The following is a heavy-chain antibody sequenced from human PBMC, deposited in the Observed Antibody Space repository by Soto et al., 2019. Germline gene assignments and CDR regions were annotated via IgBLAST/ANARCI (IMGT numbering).Heavy chain of an antibody. V-gene: IGHV4-4*07. CDR1: GGSISSYY. CDR2: IYTSGST. J-gene: IGHJ2*01. Sequence: PSETLSLTXTVSGGSISSYYWSWIRQPAGKGLEWIGRIYTSGSTNYNPSLKSRVTMSVDTSKNQFSLKLSSVTAADTAVYYCARENYDSSGYYSNWYFDLWGRGTLVTVSS. CDR3: ARENYDSSGYYSNWYFDL. D-gene: IGHD3-22*01.